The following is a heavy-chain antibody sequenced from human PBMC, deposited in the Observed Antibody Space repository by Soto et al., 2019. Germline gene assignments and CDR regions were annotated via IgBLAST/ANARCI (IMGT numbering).Heavy chain of an antibody. J-gene: IGHJ4*02. CDR3: AKGPDSSSWYEMGYFDY. CDR1: GFTFSSYG. CDR2: ISCDGSNK. V-gene: IGHV3-30*18. D-gene: IGHD6-13*01. Sequence: QVQLVESGGGVVQPGRSLRLSCAASGFTFSSYGMHWVRQAPGKGLEWVAVISCDGSNKYYADSVKGRFTISRDNSKNTLYLQMNSLRAEDTAVYYCAKGPDSSSWYEMGYFDYWGQGTLVTVSS.